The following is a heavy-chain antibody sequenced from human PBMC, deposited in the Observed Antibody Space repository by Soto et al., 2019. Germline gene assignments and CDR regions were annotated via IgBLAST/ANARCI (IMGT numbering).Heavy chain of an antibody. V-gene: IGHV3-23*01. CDR2: ISGSGGST. CDR1: GFTFSSYA. Sequence: EVQLLESGGGLVQPGGSLKLSCAASGFTFSSYAMSWVRQAPGKGLEWVSAISGSGGSTYYADSVKGRFTISRDNSKNTLYLQMNSLRAEDTAVYYCAKCMSQRWLLYVAYGMDVWGQGTTVTVSS. J-gene: IGHJ6*02. CDR3: AKCMSQRWLLYVAYGMDV. D-gene: IGHD3-3*01.